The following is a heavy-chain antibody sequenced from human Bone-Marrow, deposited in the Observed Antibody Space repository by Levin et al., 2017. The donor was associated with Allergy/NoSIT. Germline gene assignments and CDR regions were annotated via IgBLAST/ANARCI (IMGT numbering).Heavy chain of an antibody. V-gene: IGHV3-11*01. CDR1: GFTFSDYY. Sequence: GESLKISCAASGFTFSDYYMSWIRQAPGKGLEWVSYISERGSTISYADSVKGRFIVSRDNAKNSLYLQMNSLRADDTAVYYCARDSPPGAFDPWGQGTLVTVSS. CDR2: ISERGSTI. CDR3: ARDSPPGAFDP. J-gene: IGHJ5*02.